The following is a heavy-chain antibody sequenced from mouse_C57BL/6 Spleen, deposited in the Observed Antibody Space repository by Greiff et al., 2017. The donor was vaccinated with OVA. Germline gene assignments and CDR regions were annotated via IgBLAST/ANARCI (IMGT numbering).Heavy chain of an antibody. CDR1: GYSITSGYY. Sequence: VQLQQSGPGLVKPSQSLSLTCSVTGYSITSGYYWNWIRQFPGNKLEWMGYISYDGSNNYNPSLKNRISITRDTSKNQFFLKLNSVTTEDTATYYCASSSYDYDDLWYFDVWGTGTTVTVSS. CDR3: ASSSYDYDDLWYFDV. CDR2: ISYDGSN. D-gene: IGHD2-4*01. V-gene: IGHV3-6*01. J-gene: IGHJ1*03.